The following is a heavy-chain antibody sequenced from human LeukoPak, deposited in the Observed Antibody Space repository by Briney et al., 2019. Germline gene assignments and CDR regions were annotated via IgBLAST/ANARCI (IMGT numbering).Heavy chain of an antibody. V-gene: IGHV4-59*08. CDR2: VSKTGDT. J-gene: IGHJ4*02. D-gene: IGHD1-26*01. CDR1: GGSLTTHY. CDR3: ARRGAPSKLYYLGS. Sequence: PSETLSLTCTVSGGSLTTHYWAWLRQPPGKGLEWIGFVSKTGDTNSNPSLKSRVTISVDTSKNTFSLQLSSLTAADTAVYFCARRGAPSKLYYLGSWGQGTLVTVSS.